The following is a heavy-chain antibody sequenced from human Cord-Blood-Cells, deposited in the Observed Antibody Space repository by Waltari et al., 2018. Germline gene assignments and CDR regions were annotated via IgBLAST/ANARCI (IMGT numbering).Heavy chain of an antibody. CDR3: ARKSRCTNGVCYTPFDY. CDR2: FYHSGST. J-gene: IGHJ4*02. V-gene: IGHV4-38-2*02. Sequence: QVQLQESGPGLVKPSETLSLTCTVSGYSISSGYYWGWTRQPPGKGLEWIGSFYHSGSTYYNPSLKSRVTISVDTSKNQFSLKLSSVTAADTAVYYCARKSRCTNGVCYTPFDYWGQGTLVTVS. D-gene: IGHD2-8*01. CDR1: GYSISSGYY.